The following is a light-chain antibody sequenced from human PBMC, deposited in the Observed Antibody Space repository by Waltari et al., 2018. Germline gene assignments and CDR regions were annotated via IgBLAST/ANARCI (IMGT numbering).Light chain of an antibody. CDR2: DVT. V-gene: IGLV2-11*01. CDR1: TSDVRSYTS. J-gene: IGLJ3*02. CDR3: CSYAGSSTWV. Sequence: QSALTQPRSVSGSLGPSVTISCTGITSDVRSYTSVSWYQQHPGKAPKPLIYDVTKRPSGVPDRFGGSRSGDTASLTISGLLAEDESDYFCCSYAGSSTWVFGGGTRVTVL.